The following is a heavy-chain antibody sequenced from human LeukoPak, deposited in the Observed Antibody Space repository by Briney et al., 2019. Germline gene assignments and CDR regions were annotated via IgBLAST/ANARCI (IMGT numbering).Heavy chain of an antibody. CDR3: ATLQDWLLGGATTYFDY. Sequence: ASVKVSCKASGCTFTGYYMHWVRQAPGQGLEWMGWINPNSGGTNYAQKFQGRVTMTRDTSISTAYMELSRLRSDDTAVYYCATLQDWLLGGATTYFDYWGQGTLVTVSS. J-gene: IGHJ4*02. CDR1: GCTFTGYY. CDR2: INPNSGGT. D-gene: IGHD1-26*01. V-gene: IGHV1-2*02.